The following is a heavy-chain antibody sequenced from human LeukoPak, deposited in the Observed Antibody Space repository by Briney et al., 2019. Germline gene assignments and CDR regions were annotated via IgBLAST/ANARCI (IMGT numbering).Heavy chain of an antibody. J-gene: IGHJ4*02. D-gene: IGHD3-10*02. V-gene: IGHV7-4-1*02. CDR1: GYTFTNYA. CDR2: INTNTGNP. Sequence: GESLKISCKASGYTFTNYAMNWVRQAPGQGLEWMGWINTNTGNPTYAQGFTGRFVFSLDTSVSTAYLQISSLKAEDTAVYYCARDSRFGELLGFDYWGQGTLVTVSS. CDR3: ARDSRFGELLGFDY.